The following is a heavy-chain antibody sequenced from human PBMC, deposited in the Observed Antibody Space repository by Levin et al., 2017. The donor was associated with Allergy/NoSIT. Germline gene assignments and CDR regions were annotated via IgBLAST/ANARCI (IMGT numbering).Heavy chain of an antibody. Sequence: ASVKVSCVVSGFSFELYWMNWVRQAPGKGLEWVANIKQDGSETYYADSVKGRFTISRDNAKNSLYLQMSTLRVEDTAVYYCARDRLGTDYWGQGTLVTVSS. CDR1: GFSFELYW. CDR2: IKQDGSET. CDR3: ARDRLGTDY. V-gene: IGHV3-7*01. D-gene: IGHD3-16*01. J-gene: IGHJ4*02.